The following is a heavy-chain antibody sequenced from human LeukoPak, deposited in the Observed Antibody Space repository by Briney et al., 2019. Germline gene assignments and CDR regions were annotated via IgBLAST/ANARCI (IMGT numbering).Heavy chain of an antibody. Sequence: GASVKVSCKASGFTFTSSAVQWVRQARGQRLEWIGWIVVGSGNTNYAQKFQERVTITRDMSTSTAYMELSSLRSEDTAVYYCAASGGNYSPQNYWGQGTLVTVSS. J-gene: IGHJ4*02. D-gene: IGHD1-7*01. CDR2: IVVGSGNT. CDR1: GFTFTSSA. V-gene: IGHV1-58*01. CDR3: AASGGNYSPQNY.